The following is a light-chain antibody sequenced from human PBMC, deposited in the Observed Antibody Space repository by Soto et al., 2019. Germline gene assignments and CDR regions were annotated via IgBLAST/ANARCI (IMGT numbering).Light chain of an antibody. CDR3: AAWDASLSAWV. V-gene: IGLV1-47*01. Sequence: QSALTQPPSASGTPGQRVTISCSGGSSNIETNYIYWYQQLPGTAPKLLIYRNDQRPSGVPDRFSASKSGTSASLAISGLRSEDEADYYCAAWDASLSAWVFGGGTKLTVL. J-gene: IGLJ3*02. CDR1: SSNIETNY. CDR2: RND.